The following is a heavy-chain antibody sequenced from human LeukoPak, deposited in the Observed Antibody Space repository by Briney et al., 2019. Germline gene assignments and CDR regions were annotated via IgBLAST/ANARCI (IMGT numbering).Heavy chain of an antibody. CDR1: GFTFSSYG. J-gene: IGHJ4*02. CDR3: ARATLPYSSSDLDY. Sequence: RAGGSLRLSCAASGFTFSSYGMHWVRQAPGKGLEWVAVIWYDGSNKYYADSVKGRFTISRDNSKNTLYLQMNSLRAEDTAVYYCARATLPYSSSDLDYWGQGTLVTVSS. D-gene: IGHD6-6*01. V-gene: IGHV3-33*01. CDR2: IWYDGSNK.